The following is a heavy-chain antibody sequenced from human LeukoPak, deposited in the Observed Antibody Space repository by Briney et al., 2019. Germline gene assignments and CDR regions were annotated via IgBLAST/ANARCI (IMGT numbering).Heavy chain of an antibody. CDR3: ARDDRDAGIGAAGATFDY. D-gene: IGHD6-13*01. Sequence: PGGSLRLSCAASGFAFSSYAMSWVRQAPGEGLEWVSLLSGSGGSTYYADSVKGRFTISRDNAKNSLYLQMNSLRAEDTAVYYCARDDRDAGIGAAGATFDYWGQGTLVTVSS. CDR2: LSGSGGST. J-gene: IGHJ4*02. V-gene: IGHV3-23*01. CDR1: GFAFSSYA.